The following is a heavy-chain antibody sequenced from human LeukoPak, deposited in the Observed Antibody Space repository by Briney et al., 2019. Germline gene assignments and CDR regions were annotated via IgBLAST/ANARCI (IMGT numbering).Heavy chain of an antibody. CDR3: AKDAGPQQLVFFDS. D-gene: IGHD6-6*01. V-gene: IGHV3-23*01. Sequence: GGSLRLSCAASGFTFSNYGMNWVRQAPGKGLEWVSRISGTGGTTFYADSVKGRFTTSRDNSRSTLYLQMNSLRAEDTAVYYCAKDAGPQQLVFFDSWGQGTLVTVSS. CDR1: GFTFSNYG. CDR2: ISGTGGTT. J-gene: IGHJ4*02.